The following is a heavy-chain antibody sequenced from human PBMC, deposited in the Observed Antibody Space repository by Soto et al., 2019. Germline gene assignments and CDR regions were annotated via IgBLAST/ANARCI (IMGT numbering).Heavy chain of an antibody. D-gene: IGHD2-2*01. CDR1: AFTFRNYW. J-gene: IGHJ4*02. Sequence: EVQLVESGGGLVQPGGSLRLSCAASAFTFRNYWMSWVRQAPGKGLECVAKIKEDGSEKYYVDSVKGRFTISRDNXKNSGYLQMSSLTVEDTAMYYCARASSSTSGALDYWGQGTLVTVSS. CDR3: ARASSSTSGALDY. CDR2: IKEDGSEK. V-gene: IGHV3-7*04.